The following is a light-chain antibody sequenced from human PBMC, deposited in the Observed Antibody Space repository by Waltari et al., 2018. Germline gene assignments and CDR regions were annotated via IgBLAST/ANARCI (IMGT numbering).Light chain of an antibody. CDR3: GQGAHLPT. CDR1: QSLVHSNGNTY. CDR2: RVS. Sequence: DVVMTQSQLSLPITPGQPASISCRSSQSLVHSNGNTYLSWYQQKPGQPPRLLIYRVSNRYSGVPDRFSGSGAGTDFTLRISRVEAEDVGLYYCGQGAHLPTFGQGTKVEIK. J-gene: IGKJ1*01. V-gene: IGKV2-30*02.